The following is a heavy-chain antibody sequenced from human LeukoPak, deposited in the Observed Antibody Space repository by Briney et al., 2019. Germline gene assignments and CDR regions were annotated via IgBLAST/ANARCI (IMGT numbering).Heavy chain of an antibody. Sequence: ASVKVSCKASGYTFTSYGISWVRQAPGQGLEWMGWISAYNGNTNYAQKLQGRVTMTTDTSTSTAYMELRSLRSEDTAVYYCAAQTPSSGYFAFDYWGQGTLVTVSS. J-gene: IGHJ4*02. V-gene: IGHV1-18*01. CDR1: GYTFTSYG. CDR2: ISAYNGNT. D-gene: IGHD3-22*01. CDR3: AAQTPSSGYFAFDY.